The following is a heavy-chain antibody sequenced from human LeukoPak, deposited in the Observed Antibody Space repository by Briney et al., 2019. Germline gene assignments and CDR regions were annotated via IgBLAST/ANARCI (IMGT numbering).Heavy chain of an antibody. CDR1: GFTFSSYW. CDR3: AREMAVAAKILDY. Sequence: GGSLRLSCAASGFTFSSYWMHWVRQAPGKGLVWVSRINSDGSSTSYADSVKGRFTISRDNAKNTVYLQMNSLRAEDTAVYYCAREMAVAAKILDYWGQGTLVTVSS. J-gene: IGHJ4*02. D-gene: IGHD6-19*01. CDR2: INSDGSST. V-gene: IGHV3-74*01.